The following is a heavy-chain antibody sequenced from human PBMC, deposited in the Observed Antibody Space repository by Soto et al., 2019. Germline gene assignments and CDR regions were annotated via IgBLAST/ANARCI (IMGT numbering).Heavy chain of an antibody. V-gene: IGHV3-30*18. D-gene: IGHD6-6*01. CDR2: ISNDGNRK. Sequence: GGSLRLSCAASGFSFSSYGMHWVRQAPGRGLAWVTVISNDGNRKYYGESVKGRFSVSRDNDKDTLYLQMNGLRPEDTGVYYCAKDRRQLSALDMWGQGTTVTVSS. CDR3: AKDRRQLSALDM. CDR1: GFSFSSYG. J-gene: IGHJ3*02.